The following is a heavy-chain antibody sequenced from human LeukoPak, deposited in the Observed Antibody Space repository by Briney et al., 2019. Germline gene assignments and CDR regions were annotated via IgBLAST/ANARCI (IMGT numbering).Heavy chain of an antibody. Sequence: SETLSLTCSVSGDSFRSYHWSWVRQPPGKGLEWIGYIKSSGSSNYNPSLKSRVTISMDTSKNQFSLRLNSVTAADTAVYYCARDGTVATNWFDPWGQGTLVTVSS. CDR1: GDSFRSYH. V-gene: IGHV4-59*01. J-gene: IGHJ5*02. D-gene: IGHD5-12*01. CDR2: IKSSGSS. CDR3: ARDGTVATNWFDP.